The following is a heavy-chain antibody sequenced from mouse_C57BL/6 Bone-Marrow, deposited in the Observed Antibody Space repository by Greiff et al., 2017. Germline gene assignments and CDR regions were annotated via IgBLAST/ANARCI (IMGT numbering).Heavy chain of an antibody. Sequence: EVMLVESGGDLVKPGGSLKLSCAASGFTFSSYGMSWVRQTPDKRLEWVATISSGGSYTSYPDSVKGRFTISRDNAKKTLYLQMSSLKSEDTAMYYCATDYYYGSSYAMDDWGQGTSVTVAS. V-gene: IGHV5-6*02. CDR1: GFTFSSYG. J-gene: IGHJ4*01. D-gene: IGHD1-1*01. CDR2: ISSGGSYT. CDR3: ATDYYYGSSYAMDD.